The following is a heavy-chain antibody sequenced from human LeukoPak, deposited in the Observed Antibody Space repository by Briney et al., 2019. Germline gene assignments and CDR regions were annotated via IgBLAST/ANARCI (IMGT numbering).Heavy chain of an antibody. CDR3: ARQLSRGEWVDS. J-gene: IGHJ4*02. Sequence: GGSLRLSCAAYGFIFTNYDMHWVRQAPGKGLEWVAVISNDGRNQYYAGSVKGRFTISRDNSKNTLYLQMDSLRVEDMSVYYCARQLSRGEWVDSWGQGTQVTVSS. CDR2: ISNDGRNQ. D-gene: IGHD3-16*01. V-gene: IGHV3-30*03. CDR1: GFIFTNYD.